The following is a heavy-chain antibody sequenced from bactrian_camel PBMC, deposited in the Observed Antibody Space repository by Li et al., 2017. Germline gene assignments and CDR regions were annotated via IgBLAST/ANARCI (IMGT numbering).Heavy chain of an antibody. Sequence: HVQLVESGGGSVQAGGSLKLSCAASGYAYRRNSCVGWFRQAPGKEREGVAVIRSDGRFRYVDYADSVKGRFTISTDNARNTLYLQMNSLKPEDTAMYYCAAAKGLPDFLRGGYLTARSYNYWGRGTQVTVS. CDR3: AAAKGLPDFLRGGYLTARSYNY. D-gene: IGHD3*01. V-gene: IGHV3S55*01. CDR2: IRSDGRFRYV. J-gene: IGHJ4*01. CDR1: GYAYRRNS.